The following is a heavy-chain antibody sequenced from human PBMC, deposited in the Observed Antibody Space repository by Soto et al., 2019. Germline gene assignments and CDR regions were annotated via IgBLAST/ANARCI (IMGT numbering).Heavy chain of an antibody. CDR1: GLTLSNFW. D-gene: IGHD6-6*01. CDR2: ISSDGSTT. J-gene: IGHJ4*02. CDR3: VSGGSSTISSVFDS. Sequence: GGSLRLSCASSGLTLSNFWMHWVRQVPGEGLVWVSRISSDGSTTNYADSVKGRFTISRDNVKNTLYLQMNSLRAADTAVYYCVSGGSSTISSVFDSWGQGTLVTVSS. V-gene: IGHV3-74*01.